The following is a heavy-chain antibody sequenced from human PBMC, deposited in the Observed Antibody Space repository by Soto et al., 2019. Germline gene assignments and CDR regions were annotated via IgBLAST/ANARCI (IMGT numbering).Heavy chain of an antibody. J-gene: IGHJ4*02. CDR2: TYYWSKWYI. V-gene: IGHV6-1*01. Sequence: SHTLSLTCAISGDSVSNNNVAWNWIRQSPSRGLEWLGRTYYWSKWYIDYAVSVKGRLTITPDTSKHQFSLQMNSVTPEDTAVYYCARGSACDFWGQGTLVTVSS. CDR3: ARGSACDF. CDR1: GDSVSNNNVA.